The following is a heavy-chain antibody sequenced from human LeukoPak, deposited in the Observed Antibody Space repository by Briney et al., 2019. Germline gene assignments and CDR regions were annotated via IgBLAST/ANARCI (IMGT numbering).Heavy chain of an antibody. V-gene: IGHV4-39*07. CDR2: ISNSGST. Sequence: SETLSLTCTVSGGSISSSSHYWGWIRQPPGKGLEWIGSISNSGSTYYNPSLKSRVTISVDTSNNQFSLKLSSVTAADTAVYYCAKDVSSGAFDYWGQGTLVTVSS. J-gene: IGHJ4*02. CDR1: GGSISSSSHY. D-gene: IGHD6-19*01. CDR3: AKDVSSGAFDY.